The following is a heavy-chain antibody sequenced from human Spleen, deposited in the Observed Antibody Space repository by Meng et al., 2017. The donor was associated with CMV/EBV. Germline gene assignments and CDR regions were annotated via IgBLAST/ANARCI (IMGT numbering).Heavy chain of an antibody. CDR3: ARQGGLTLVDY. J-gene: IGHJ4*02. D-gene: IGHD3-16*01. V-gene: IGHV5-51*01. Sequence: KVSCKGSGYSFTSYWIGWVRQMPGKGLEWMGITYPDDSDTRYSPSFQGQVTLSADKSISTAYLQWSSLKASDTAMYYCARQGGLTLVDYWGQGTLVTVSS. CDR1: GYSFTSYW. CDR2: TYPDDSDT.